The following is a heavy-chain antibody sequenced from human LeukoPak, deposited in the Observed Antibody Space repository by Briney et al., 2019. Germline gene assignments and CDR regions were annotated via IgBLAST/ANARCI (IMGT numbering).Heavy chain of an antibody. V-gene: IGHV3-48*03. CDR3: AAIGITMIGGV. D-gene: IGHD3-10*02. J-gene: IGHJ6*04. Sequence: GGSLRLSCSASGFTFISYEMNWVRQAPGKGLEGVSYISSSGSTIYYADSVKGRFTISRDNATKSLYLQMNSLRAEDTAVYYCAAIGITMIGGVWGKGTTVTISS. CDR1: GFTFISYE. CDR2: ISSSGSTI.